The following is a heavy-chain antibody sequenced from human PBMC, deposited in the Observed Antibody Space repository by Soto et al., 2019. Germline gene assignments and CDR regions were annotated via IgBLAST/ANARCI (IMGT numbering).Heavy chain of an antibody. CDR1: GGTFSSYA. J-gene: IGHJ6*02. V-gene: IGHV1-69*06. CDR3: ARGTLWFGELLSYYYGMDV. Sequence: GASVKVSGKASGGTFSSYAISWVRQAPGQGLEWMGGIIPIFGTANYAQKFQGRVTITADKSTSTAYMELSSLRSEDTAVYYCARGTLWFGELLSYYYGMDVWGQGTTVTVSS. D-gene: IGHD3-10*01. CDR2: IIPIFGTA.